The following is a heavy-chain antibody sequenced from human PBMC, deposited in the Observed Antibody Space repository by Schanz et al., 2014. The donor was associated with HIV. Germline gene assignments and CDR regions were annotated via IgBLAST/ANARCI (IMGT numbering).Heavy chain of an antibody. CDR2: ISSDSSYI. Sequence: EVQLEESGGGLVKPGGSLRLSCAASGFTFSIYSMNWVRQAPGKGLEWVSSISSDSSYIFYADSMKGRFTISRDNARNSLYLQIRSLRAEDTAVYYCVHDDSDNDGFDMWGQGTMVTVSS. CDR3: VHDDSDNDGFDM. J-gene: IGHJ3*02. D-gene: IGHD3-22*01. CDR1: GFTFSIYS. V-gene: IGHV3-21*02.